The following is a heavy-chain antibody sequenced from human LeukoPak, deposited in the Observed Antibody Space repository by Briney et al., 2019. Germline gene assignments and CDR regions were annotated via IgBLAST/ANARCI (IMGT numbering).Heavy chain of an antibody. CDR1: GYTFTSYY. J-gene: IGHJ5*02. D-gene: IGHD4-23*01. CDR3: ARGVVVTPPRPYNWFDP. Sequence: ASVKVSFKASGYTFTSYYMHWVRQAPGQGLEWMGIINPSGGSTSYAQKFQGRVTMTRDTSTSTVYMERSSLRSEDTAVYYCARGVVVTPPRPYNWFDPWGPGTLVTVSS. V-gene: IGHV1-46*01. CDR2: INPSGGST.